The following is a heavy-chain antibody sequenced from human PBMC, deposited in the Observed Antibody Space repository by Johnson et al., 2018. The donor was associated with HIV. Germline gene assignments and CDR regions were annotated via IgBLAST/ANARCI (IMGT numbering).Heavy chain of an antibody. Sequence: VLLVESGGGVVQPGGSLRLSCAASGFTFSSYGMHWVRQAPGKGLEWVAFIRYDGSNKYYADSVKGRFTISRDNSKNTLYLQMNSLRAEDTAVYYCAKDLQDYYDSSGHDAFDIWGQGTMVTVSS. CDR3: AKDLQDYYDSSGHDAFDI. V-gene: IGHV3-30*02. J-gene: IGHJ3*02. CDR2: IRYDGSNK. CDR1: GFTFSSYG. D-gene: IGHD3-22*01.